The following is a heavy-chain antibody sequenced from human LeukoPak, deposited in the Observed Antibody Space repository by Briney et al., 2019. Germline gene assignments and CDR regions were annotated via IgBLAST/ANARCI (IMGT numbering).Heavy chain of an antibody. D-gene: IGHD1-26*01. J-gene: IGHJ3*01. V-gene: IGHV3-33*01. CDR1: GFPFSIFG. CDR3: ARDGSTYAINFYQALDV. Sequence: GRSLRLSCAASGFPFSIFGMHWVRQAPGKGLEWVAVVWHDDNQKYYADSVKGRFTISKDNSKNTVYLQMNSLRAEDTATYYCARDGSTYAINFYQALDVWGQGTMVTVSS. CDR2: VWHDDNQK.